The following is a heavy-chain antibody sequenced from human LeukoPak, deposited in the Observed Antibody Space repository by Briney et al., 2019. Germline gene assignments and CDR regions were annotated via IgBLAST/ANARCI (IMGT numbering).Heavy chain of an antibody. V-gene: IGHV1-2*02. CDR3: ARAPPIYDILTGYYPVPAEYFQH. CDR2: INPNSGGT. D-gene: IGHD3-9*01. CDR1: GYTFTGYY. Sequence: ASVKVSCKASGYTFTGYYMHWVRQAPGQGLEWMGWINPNSGGTNYAQKFQGRVTMTRDTSISTAYMELSSLRSEDTAVYYCARAPPIYDILTGYYPVPAEYFQHWGQGTLVTVSS. J-gene: IGHJ1*01.